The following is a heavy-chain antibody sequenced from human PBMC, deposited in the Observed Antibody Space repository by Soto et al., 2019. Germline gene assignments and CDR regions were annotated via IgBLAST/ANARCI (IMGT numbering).Heavy chain of an antibody. CDR2: INHSGST. V-gene: IGHV4-34*01. D-gene: IGHD3-10*01. CDR1: GGSFSGYY. CDR3: ARGRYYYGSGSYLVDYYYYGMDV. J-gene: IGHJ6*02. Sequence: SETLSLTCAVYGGSFSGYYWSWIRQPPGKGLEWIGEINHSGSTNYNPSLKSRVTISVDTSKNQFSLKLSSVTAADTAVYYCARGRYYYGSGSYLVDYYYYGMDVWGQVTTVTVS.